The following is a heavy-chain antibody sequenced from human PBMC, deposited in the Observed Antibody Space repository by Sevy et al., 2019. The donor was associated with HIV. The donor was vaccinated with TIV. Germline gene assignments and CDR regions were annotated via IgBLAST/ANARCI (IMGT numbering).Heavy chain of an antibody. Sequence: GGSLRLSCAASGFTFSSYGMHWVRQAPGKGLEWVAVISYDGSNKYYADSVKGRFTISRDNSRNTLYLQMNSLRAEDTAVYYCAKIAAADPGGFYYYYGMDVWGQGTTVTVSS. CDR2: ISYDGSNK. CDR3: AKIAAADPGGFYYYYGMDV. CDR1: GFTFSSYG. J-gene: IGHJ6*02. D-gene: IGHD6-13*01. V-gene: IGHV3-30*18.